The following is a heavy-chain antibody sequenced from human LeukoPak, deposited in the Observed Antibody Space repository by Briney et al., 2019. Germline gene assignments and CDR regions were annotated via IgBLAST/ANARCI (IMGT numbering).Heavy chain of an antibody. CDR2: VIPILATS. CDR1: GGTLSSYG. V-gene: IGHV1-69*13. CDR3: ATGGIAVADPFDY. Sequence: SVKVSCKASGGTLSSYGITWVRQAPGQGLEWMGGVIPILATSNYAEKFQGRVTITADESTSTAYMELRSLRSDDTAVYYCATGGIAVADPFDYWGQGTLVTVSS. D-gene: IGHD6-19*01. J-gene: IGHJ4*02.